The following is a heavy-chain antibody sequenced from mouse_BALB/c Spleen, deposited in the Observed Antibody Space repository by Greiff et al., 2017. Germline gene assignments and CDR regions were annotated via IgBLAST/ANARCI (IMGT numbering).Heavy chain of an antibody. V-gene: IGHV3-2*02. D-gene: IGHD1-1*01. Sequence: VQLQQSGPGLVKPSQSLSLTCTVTGYSITSDYAWNWIRQFPGNKLEWMGYISYSGSTSYNPSLKSRISITRDTSKNQFFLQLNSVTTEDTATYYCASLYYGSSYSWCADRGQGALVTVAA. J-gene: IGHJ3*01. CDR2: ISYSGST. CDR3: ASLYYGSSYSWCAD. CDR1: GYSITSDYA.